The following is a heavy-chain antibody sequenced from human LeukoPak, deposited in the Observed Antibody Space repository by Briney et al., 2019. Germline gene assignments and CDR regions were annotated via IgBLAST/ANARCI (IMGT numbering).Heavy chain of an antibody. D-gene: IGHD1-7*01. V-gene: IGHV4-34*01. J-gene: IGHJ3*02. Sequence: SETLSLTCAVYGGSFSGYYWSWIRQPPGKGLEWIGEINHSGSTNYNPSLKSRVTISVDTSKNQFSLKLSSVTAADTAVYYCARDQETGTTGAFDIWGQGTMVTVSS. CDR2: INHSGST. CDR3: ARDQETGTTGAFDI. CDR1: GGSFSGYY.